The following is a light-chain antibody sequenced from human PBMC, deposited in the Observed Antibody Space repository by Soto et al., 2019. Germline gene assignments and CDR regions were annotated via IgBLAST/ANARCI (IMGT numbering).Light chain of an antibody. CDR3: SSYTSGSTRVV. V-gene: IGLV2-14*03. CDR2: DVS. J-gene: IGLJ2*01. CDR1: GSDVGGYNY. Sequence: QSVLTQPASVSGSPGQSITISCTGTGSDVGGYNYVSWYQQHPGKAPKVMIYDVSKRPSGISSRFSGSKSGNTASLTISGLQIEDEADYYCSSYTSGSTRVVFGGGTKVTVL.